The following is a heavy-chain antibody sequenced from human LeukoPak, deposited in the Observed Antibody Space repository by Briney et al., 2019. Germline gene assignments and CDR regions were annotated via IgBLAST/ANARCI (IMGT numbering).Heavy chain of an antibody. D-gene: IGHD3-10*01. CDR2: ISAYNGNT. V-gene: IGHV1-18*04. CDR1: GYTFTSYG. CDR3: ATSYGSGSYYTQSYYYYGMDV. Sequence: ASVRVSCKASGYTFTSYGISWVRQAPGQGLEWMGCISAYNGNTNYAQKLQGRVTMTTDTSTSTAYMELRSLRSDDTAVYYCATSYGSGSYYTQSYYYYGMDVWGKGTTVTVSS. J-gene: IGHJ6*04.